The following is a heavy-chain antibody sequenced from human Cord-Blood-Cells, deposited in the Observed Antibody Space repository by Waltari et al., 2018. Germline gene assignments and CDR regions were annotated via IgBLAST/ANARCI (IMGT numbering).Heavy chain of an antibody. CDR3: ARPQWGYFDWLFAFDI. J-gene: IGHJ3*02. Sequence: QLQLQESGPGLVKPSETLSLTCTVSGCSISSSSYYLGWLRQPPGKELEWSGIIYYSGSTYYNPSLKSRVTISVDTSKNQFALKLSSVTAADTAVYYCARPQWGYFDWLFAFDIWGQGTMVTVSS. CDR2: IYYSGST. CDR1: GCSISSSSYY. D-gene: IGHD3-9*01. V-gene: IGHV4-39*01.